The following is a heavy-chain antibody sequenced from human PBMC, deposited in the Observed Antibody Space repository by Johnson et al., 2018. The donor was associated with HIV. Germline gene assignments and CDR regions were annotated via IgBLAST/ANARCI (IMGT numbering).Heavy chain of an antibody. CDR3: ARGYILTGYSGAFDV. CDR2: IYSGGST. J-gene: IGHJ3*01. CDR1: GFIVGTKY. D-gene: IGHD3-9*01. Sequence: EQLEESGGGLVQSGGSLRLACVASGFIVGTKYMSWVRQAPGKGLEWVSVIYSGGSTYSADSVKGRFTISRDNSKDTVYLQRNSLRADDPAVYYCARGYILTGYSGAFDVRGRGTLVTVSS. V-gene: IGHV3-66*01.